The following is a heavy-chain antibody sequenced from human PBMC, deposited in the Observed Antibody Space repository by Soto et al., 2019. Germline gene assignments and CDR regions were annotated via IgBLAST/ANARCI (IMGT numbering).Heavy chain of an antibody. J-gene: IGHJ5*02. CDR2: ISSDGSKT. CDR3: AKDFLVVPRPPFDT. CDR1: GFTFSTYG. V-gene: IGHV3-30*18. D-gene: IGHD3-22*01. Sequence: GGSLRLSCAASGFTFSTYGMHRVRQAPGKGLEWVALISSDGSKTHYLDSVKGRFTISRDNSKSTLFLQMNSLRSEDTAVYYCAKDFLVVPRPPFDTWGQGTLVTVSP.